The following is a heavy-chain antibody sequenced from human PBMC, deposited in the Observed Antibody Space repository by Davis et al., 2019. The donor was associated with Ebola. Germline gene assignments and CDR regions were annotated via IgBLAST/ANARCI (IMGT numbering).Heavy chain of an antibody. D-gene: IGHD4-23*01. CDR1: GSTFSNYN. V-gene: IGHV3-48*02. J-gene: IGHJ4*02. Sequence: GESLKISCAASGSTFSNYNMNWVRQAPGKGLEWVSYISSSSSTIYYADSVKGRFTISRDNAKNSLYLQMNSLRDEDTAVYYCARDLSSLGGNSRDGYYFDYWGQGTLVTVSS. CDR3: ARDLSSLGGNSRDGYYFDY. CDR2: ISSSSSTI.